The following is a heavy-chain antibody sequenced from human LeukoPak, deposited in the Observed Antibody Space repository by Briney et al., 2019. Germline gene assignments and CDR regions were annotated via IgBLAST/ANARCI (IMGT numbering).Heavy chain of an antibody. Sequence: SQTLSLTCTVSGGPISSGGYYWSWIRQHPGKGLEWIGYIYYSGSTYYNPSLKSRVTISVDTSKNQFSLKLSSVTAADTAVYYCARDRYCSSTSCKSRTNWFDPWGQGTLVTVSS. V-gene: IGHV4-31*03. D-gene: IGHD2-2*01. CDR1: GGPISSGGYY. CDR3: ARDRYCSSTSCKSRTNWFDP. J-gene: IGHJ5*02. CDR2: IYYSGST.